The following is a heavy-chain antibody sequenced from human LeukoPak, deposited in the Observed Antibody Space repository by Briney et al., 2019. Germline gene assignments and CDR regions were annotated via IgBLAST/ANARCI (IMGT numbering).Heavy chain of an antibody. CDR3: ARGPYHYDSSGPFVFDY. CDR1: GGSISSSNW. J-gene: IGHJ4*02. V-gene: IGHV4-4*02. Sequence: SGTLSLTCAVSGGSISSSNWWSWVRQPPGKGLEWIGEIYHSGSTNYNPSLKSRVTISVDTSKNQFSLKLSSVTAADTAVYYCARGPYHYDSSGPFVFDYWGQGTLVTVSS. CDR2: IYHSGST. D-gene: IGHD3-22*01.